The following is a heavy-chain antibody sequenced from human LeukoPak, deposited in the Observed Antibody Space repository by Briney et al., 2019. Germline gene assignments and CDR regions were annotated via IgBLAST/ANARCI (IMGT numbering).Heavy chain of an antibody. CDR1: GFTFGTYA. CDR3: AKIPYSSGWVQNWFDP. Sequence: GGSLRLSCAASGFTFGTYAMSWVRQAPGKGLEWISAISGSGGSTYYADSVKGRFTISRDNSKNTLYLQMDSLRAEDTAVYYCAKIPYSSGWVQNWFDPWGQGTLVTVSS. D-gene: IGHD6-19*01. J-gene: IGHJ5*02. V-gene: IGHV3-23*01. CDR2: ISGSGGST.